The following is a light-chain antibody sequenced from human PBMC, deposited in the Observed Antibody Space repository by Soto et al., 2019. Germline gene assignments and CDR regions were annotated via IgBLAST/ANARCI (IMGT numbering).Light chain of an antibody. V-gene: IGLV2-18*02. Sequence: QSALTQPPSVSGSPGQSVTISCAGSSSDVGRYNRVSWYQQSPGTAPKLIIYDVSNRPSGVPDRFSGSKSGNTASLTISGLQAEDEADYYCSSCTTSNTLVFGGGTKVTVL. CDR3: SSCTTSNTLV. CDR2: DVS. CDR1: SSDVGRYNR. J-gene: IGLJ2*01.